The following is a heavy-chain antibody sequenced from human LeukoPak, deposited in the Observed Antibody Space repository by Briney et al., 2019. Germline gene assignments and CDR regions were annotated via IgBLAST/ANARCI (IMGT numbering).Heavy chain of an antibody. Sequence: ASVKVSCKASGGTFSSYAISWVRQAPGQGLEWMGWINPNSGGTNYAQKFRGRVTMTRDTSISTAYMELSRLRSDDTAVYYCARRATVAATRNWFDPWGQGTLVTVSS. CDR3: ARRATVAATRNWFDP. V-gene: IGHV1-2*02. J-gene: IGHJ5*02. D-gene: IGHD2-15*01. CDR1: GGTFSSYA. CDR2: INPNSGGT.